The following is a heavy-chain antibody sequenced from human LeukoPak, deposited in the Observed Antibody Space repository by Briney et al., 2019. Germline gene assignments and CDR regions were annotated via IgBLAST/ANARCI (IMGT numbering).Heavy chain of an antibody. CDR2: IYPGDSDT. CDR1: GYSFTSYW. D-gene: IGHD3-10*01. CDR3: ARGYYYGSGSSNAFDI. J-gene: IGHJ3*02. Sequence: GESLKISCKGSGYSFTSYWIGWVRPMPGKGLEWMGIIYPGDSDTRYSPSFQGQVTISADKSISTAYLQWSSLKASDTAMYYCARGYYYGSGSSNAFDIWGQGTMVTVSS. V-gene: IGHV5-51*01.